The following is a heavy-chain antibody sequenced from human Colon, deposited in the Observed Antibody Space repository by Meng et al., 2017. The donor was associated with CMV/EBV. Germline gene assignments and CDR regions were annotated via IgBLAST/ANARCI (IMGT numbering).Heavy chain of an antibody. J-gene: IGHJ5*02. Sequence: GSLRLSCAVSGYSMTSGYYWGWIRQPPGKGLDWIGSIYHSGRPYYNPSLKSRVTISVDTSKNRFSLNLTSVTAADTAVYYCAKGGCSSCSFDPWGQGTLVTVSS. V-gene: IGHV4-38-2*01. CDR3: AKGGCSSCSFDP. D-gene: IGHD2-2*01. CDR2: IYHSGRP. CDR1: GYSMTSGYY.